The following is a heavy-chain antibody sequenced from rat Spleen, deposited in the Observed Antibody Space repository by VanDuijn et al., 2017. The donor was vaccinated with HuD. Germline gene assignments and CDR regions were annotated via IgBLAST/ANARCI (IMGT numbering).Heavy chain of an antibody. V-gene: IGHV5-27*01. CDR2: ISTGGGNT. CDR1: GFIFSDFG. D-gene: IGHD1-2*01. CDR3: KRESYSTFDY. J-gene: IGHJ2*01. Sequence: EVQLVESGGGLVQPGRSLKLSCVASGFIFSDFGMNWIRQAPGKGLEWVAYISTGGGNTYYRDSVKGRFTISRDNAKSTIYLQMDCLRSEDTATYYCKRESYSTFDYWGQGVMVTVSS.